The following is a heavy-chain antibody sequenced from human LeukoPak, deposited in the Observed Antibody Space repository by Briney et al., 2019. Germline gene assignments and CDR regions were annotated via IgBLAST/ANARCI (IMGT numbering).Heavy chain of an antibody. Sequence: SETLSLTCTVAGGSITNYYWSWIRQPAGKGLEWIGRIYDSGITNYNRSLKRRVSVSVDPSKRHFFLMLSSVTAAVTAVYYWARDAAEGLFDSWGQGTLVTVSS. J-gene: IGHJ4*02. V-gene: IGHV4-4*07. CDR2: IYDSGIT. CDR3: ARDAAEGLFDS. CDR1: GGSITNYY.